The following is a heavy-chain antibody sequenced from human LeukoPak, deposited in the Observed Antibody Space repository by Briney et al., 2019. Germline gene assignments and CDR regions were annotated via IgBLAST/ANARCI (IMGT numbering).Heavy chain of an antibody. J-gene: IGHJ4*02. CDR3: ARKYDSSGFPFDY. D-gene: IGHD3-22*01. Sequence: PGGSLRLSCAASGFTFSSYAMYWVRQAPGKGLEWVAVISYDGSNKYYADSVKGRFTISRDNSKNTLYLQMNSLRAEDTAVYFCARKYDSSGFPFDYWGQGTLVTVSS. CDR1: GFTFSSYA. CDR2: ISYDGSNK. V-gene: IGHV3-30-3*01.